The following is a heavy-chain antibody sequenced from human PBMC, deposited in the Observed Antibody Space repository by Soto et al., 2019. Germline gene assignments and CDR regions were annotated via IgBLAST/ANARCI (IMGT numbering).Heavy chain of an antibody. CDR2: IYYSGST. Sequence: SETLSLTCTVSGGSISSYYWSWIRQPPGKGLEWIGNIYYSGSTYYNPSLKSRVTISVDTSKNQFSLKLSSVTAADTAVYYCASQHYYDSSGYYVGYWGQGTLVTVSS. V-gene: IGHV4-59*04. D-gene: IGHD3-22*01. CDR1: GGSISSYY. J-gene: IGHJ4*02. CDR3: ASQHYYDSSGYYVGY.